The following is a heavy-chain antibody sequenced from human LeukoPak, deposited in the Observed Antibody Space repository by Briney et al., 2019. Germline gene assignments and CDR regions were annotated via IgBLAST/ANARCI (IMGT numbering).Heavy chain of an antibody. CDR3: ARGVSSGWPTAFDY. CDR1: GFTFSSYD. CDR2: IGTAGDT. Sequence: GGPLRLSCAASGFTFSSYDMHWVRQATGKGLEWVSAIGTAGDTYYPGSVKGRFTISRENAKNSLYLQMNSLRAGDTAVYYCARGVSSGWPTAFDYWGQGTLVTVSS. V-gene: IGHV3-13*01. D-gene: IGHD6-19*01. J-gene: IGHJ4*02.